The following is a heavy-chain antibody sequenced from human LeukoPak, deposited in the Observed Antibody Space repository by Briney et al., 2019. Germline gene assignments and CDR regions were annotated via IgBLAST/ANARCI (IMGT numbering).Heavy chain of an antibody. J-gene: IGHJ4*02. Sequence: PGGCLRLSCAASGFTFSGYNLNWVRQAPGKGLEWIAAIGGTDGRTYYADFVKGRFTISRDNSKNTLYLQVNSLRAEDTAVYYCAKDGSYYFDYWGQGTLVTVSS. CDR1: GFTFSGYN. V-gene: IGHV3-23*01. CDR2: IGGTDGRT. CDR3: AKDGSYYFDY.